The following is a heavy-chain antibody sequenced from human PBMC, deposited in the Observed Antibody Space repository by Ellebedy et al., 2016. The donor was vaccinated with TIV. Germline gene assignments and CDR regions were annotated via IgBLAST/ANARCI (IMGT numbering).Heavy chain of an antibody. CDR3: TKDLLRGIWGGSGRDY. CDR1: GFTFDDYA. J-gene: IGHJ4*02. Sequence: SLKISXAASGFTFDDYAMHWVRQAPGKGLEWVSGISWRGHYIGHADSVRGRFTISRDNAKSSLYLQMNSLRIEDTAVYYCTKDLLRGIWGGSGRDYWGQGTLVTVSS. V-gene: IGHV3-9*01. D-gene: IGHD1-26*01. CDR2: ISWRGHYI.